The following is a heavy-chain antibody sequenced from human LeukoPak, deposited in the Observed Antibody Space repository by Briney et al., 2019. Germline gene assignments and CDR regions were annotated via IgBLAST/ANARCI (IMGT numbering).Heavy chain of an antibody. J-gene: IGHJ3*02. CDR2: VYNSGST. Sequence: SETLSLTCTVSGGSISIYYWSWIRQPPGKGLEWIGYVYNSGSTNYNPSLKSRVTISVDTSKNQFSLKLSSVTAADTAVYYCARDARDGYNNDAFDIWGQGTMVTVSS. V-gene: IGHV4-59*01. D-gene: IGHD5-24*01. CDR1: GGSISIYY. CDR3: ARDARDGYNNDAFDI.